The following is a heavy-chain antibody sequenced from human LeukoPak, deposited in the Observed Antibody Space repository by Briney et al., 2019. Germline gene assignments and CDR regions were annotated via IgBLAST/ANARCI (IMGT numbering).Heavy chain of an antibody. V-gene: IGHV4-38-2*02. D-gene: IGHD1-26*01. CDR2: IYHSGST. Sequence: SETLSLTCTVSGYSISSGYYWGWIRQPPGKGLEWIGSIYHSGSTYYNPSLKSRVTISVDTSKNQFYLKLSSVTAADTAVYYCARRIVGGLSYYFDYWGQGTLVTVSS. CDR3: ARRIVGGLSYYFDY. J-gene: IGHJ4*02. CDR1: GYSISSGYY.